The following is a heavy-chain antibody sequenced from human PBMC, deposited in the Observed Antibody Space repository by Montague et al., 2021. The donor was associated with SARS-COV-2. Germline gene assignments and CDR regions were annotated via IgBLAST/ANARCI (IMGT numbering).Heavy chain of an antibody. V-gene: IGHV4-39*01. Sequence: SETLSLTCTVSGGSISNSYYYWVWIRQPPGQGLVWIGSVYYSGNTNHYLSLQSGVSISVDTSKCQLSLKEMSVTAADTAVYYCARRCTGGGYCHASHWGQGTVVTVSS. CDR3: ARRCTGGGYCHASH. CDR2: VYYSGNT. D-gene: IGHD2-21*02. CDR1: GGSISNSYYY. J-gene: IGHJ4*02.